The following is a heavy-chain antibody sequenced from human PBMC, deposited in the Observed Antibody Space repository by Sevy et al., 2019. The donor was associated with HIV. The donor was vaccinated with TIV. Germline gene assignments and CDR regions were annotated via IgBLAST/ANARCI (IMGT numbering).Heavy chain of an antibody. Sequence: GGSLRLSCAASGFTFSSYVMSWVRQAPGKGLEWVSAISGSGGSTYYADSVKGRFTISRDNSKNTLYLQMNSLRAEDTAVYYCAKDKGLRGRSGYDEHDAFDIWGQGTLVTVSS. J-gene: IGHJ3*02. CDR3: AKDKGLRGRSGYDEHDAFDI. CDR1: GFTFSSYV. CDR2: ISGSGGST. D-gene: IGHD5-12*01. V-gene: IGHV3-23*01.